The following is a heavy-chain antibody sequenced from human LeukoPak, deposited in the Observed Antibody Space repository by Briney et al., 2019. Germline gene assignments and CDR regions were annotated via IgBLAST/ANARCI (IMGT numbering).Heavy chain of an antibody. D-gene: IGHD6-19*01. CDR2: ISSSSSTI. Sequence: QTGGSLRLSCAASGFTFSSYSMNWVRQAPGKGLEWVSYISSSSSTIYYADSVKGRFTISRDNAKNSLYLQMNSLRAEDTAVYYCARLTAVSEIDYWGQGTLVTVSS. V-gene: IGHV3-48*01. J-gene: IGHJ4*02. CDR1: GFTFSSYS. CDR3: ARLTAVSEIDY.